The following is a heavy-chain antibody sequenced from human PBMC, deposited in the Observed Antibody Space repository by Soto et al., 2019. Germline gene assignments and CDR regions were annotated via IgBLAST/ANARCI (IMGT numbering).Heavy chain of an antibody. CDR1: GYTFTSYN. J-gene: IGHJ4*02. CDR3: ARDTPPTDY. Sequence: QVQLVQSGAEVKKPGASVKVSCKTSGYTFTSYNISWVRQAPGKGLEWMGWISAYNTNTNYVQKFQGRVTMTTDTLTSTAYMELRTLRSVDTAVYYCARDTPPTDYWGQGTLVTVSS. CDR2: ISAYNTNT. V-gene: IGHV1-18*01.